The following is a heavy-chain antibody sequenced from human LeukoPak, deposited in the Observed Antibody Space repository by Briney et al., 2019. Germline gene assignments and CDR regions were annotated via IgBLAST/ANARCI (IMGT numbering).Heavy chain of an antibody. V-gene: IGHV4-34*01. CDR2: INNSGSP. Sequence: PSETLSLTCAVYGGSFSGYYWSWIRQPPGKGLEWIGEINNSGSPNYNPSLKSRVTISVDTSKNQFSLKLSSVTAADTAVYYGARGYSGYDRFFDYWGQGTLVTVSS. CDR1: GGSFSGYY. J-gene: IGHJ4*02. CDR3: ARGYSGYDRFFDY. D-gene: IGHD5-12*01.